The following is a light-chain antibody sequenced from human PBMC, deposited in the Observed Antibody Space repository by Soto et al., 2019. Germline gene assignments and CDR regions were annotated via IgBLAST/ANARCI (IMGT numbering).Light chain of an antibody. Sequence: AIQMTQSPSSLSASVGDTVTITCRASQAIRNDLGWYQQKPGKAPKLLIYATSSLQSGVPSRFSGSGSGIDFTLTISSLQPEDFATYYCLQDYSYPRTFGQGTKVEIK. V-gene: IGKV1-6*01. CDR1: QAIRND. CDR3: LQDYSYPRT. J-gene: IGKJ1*01. CDR2: ATS.